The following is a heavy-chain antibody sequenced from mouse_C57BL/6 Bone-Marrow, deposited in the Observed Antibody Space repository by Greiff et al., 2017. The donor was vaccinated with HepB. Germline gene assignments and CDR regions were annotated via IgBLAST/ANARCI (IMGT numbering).Heavy chain of an antibody. CDR1: GYTFTSYW. CDR3: ARYGY. V-gene: IGHV1-7*01. J-gene: IGHJ2*01. Sequence: VQLQQSGAELAKPGASVKLSCKASGYTFTSYWMHWVKQRPGQGLEWIGYINPSSGYTKYNQKFKDKATLNADKSSSTAYMQLSSLTYEDSAVYYCARYGYWDQGTTLTVSS. CDR2: INPSSGYT. D-gene: IGHD1-1*02.